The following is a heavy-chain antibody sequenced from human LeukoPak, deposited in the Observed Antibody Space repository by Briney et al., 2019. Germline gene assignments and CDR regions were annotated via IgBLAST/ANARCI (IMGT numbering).Heavy chain of an antibody. D-gene: IGHD6-19*01. J-gene: IGHJ4*02. CDR2: IIPIFGTA. Sequence: ASVKVSCKASGGIFSSYAISWVRQAPGQGLKWMGGIIPIFGTANYAQKFQGRVTITADKSTSTAYMELSSLRSEDTAVYYCARDNSSGWYRFDYWGQGTLVTVSS. CDR3: ARDNSSGWYRFDY. V-gene: IGHV1-69*06. CDR1: GGIFSSYA.